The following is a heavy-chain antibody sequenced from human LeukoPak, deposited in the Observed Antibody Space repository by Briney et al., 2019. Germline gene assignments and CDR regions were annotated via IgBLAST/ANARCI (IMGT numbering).Heavy chain of an antibody. V-gene: IGHV3-23*01. J-gene: IGHJ4*02. CDR1: GFTFSSYA. CDR3: AKDRPYYYDSSGYWTRYY. Sequence: GGSLRLSCAASGFTFSSYAMSWVRQAPGKGLEWVSAISGSGGSTYYADSVKGRFTISRDNSKITLYLQMNSLRAEYAPVYYCAKDRPYYYDSSGYWTRYYWGQGTLVTVSP. CDR2: ISGSGGST. D-gene: IGHD3-22*01.